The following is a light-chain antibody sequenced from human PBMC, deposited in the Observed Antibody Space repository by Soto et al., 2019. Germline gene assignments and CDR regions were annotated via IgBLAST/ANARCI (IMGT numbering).Light chain of an antibody. CDR1: SSDVGTYNL. CDR2: EVT. Sequence: QSALTQPASVSGSPGQSITISCTGTSSDVGTYNLVSWYQQYPGKAPKVVISEVTKRPSGVSNRFSGSKSGNMASLTISALQAEDEDDYYCRSYAGTGTWVFGGGTKLTVL. J-gene: IGLJ3*02. V-gene: IGLV2-23*02. CDR3: RSYAGTGTWV.